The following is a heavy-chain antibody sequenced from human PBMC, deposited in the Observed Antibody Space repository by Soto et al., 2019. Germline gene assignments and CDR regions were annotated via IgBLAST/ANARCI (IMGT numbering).Heavy chain of an antibody. Sequence: SETLSLTCTFSGGSIRSGGYYLSWIRQHPGKGLEWIGYIYYSGSTYYDPSLKSRVTISVDTSKNQFSLKLSSVTAADTAVYYCARVGGINWFDPWGQGTLVTVS. V-gene: IGHV4-31*02. CDR1: GGSIRSGGYY. CDR3: ARVGGINWFDP. D-gene: IGHD1-20*01. CDR2: IYYSGST. J-gene: IGHJ5*02.